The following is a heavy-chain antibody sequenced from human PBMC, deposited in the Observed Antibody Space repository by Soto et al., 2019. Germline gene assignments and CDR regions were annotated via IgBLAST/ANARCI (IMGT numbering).Heavy chain of an antibody. CDR1: GGSISSGDYY. CDR3: ARDRSGSSDPFSITGTTFGWFDP. J-gene: IGHJ5*02. V-gene: IGHV4-30-4*01. CDR2: IYYSGST. Sequence: QVQLQESGPGLVKPSQTLSLTCTVSGGSISSGDYYWSWIRQPPGKGLEWIGYIYYSGSTYYNPSLKSRVTISVDTSKNQFSLKLSSVTAADTAVYYCARDRSGSSDPFSITGTTFGWFDPWGQGTLVTVSS. D-gene: IGHD1-7*01.